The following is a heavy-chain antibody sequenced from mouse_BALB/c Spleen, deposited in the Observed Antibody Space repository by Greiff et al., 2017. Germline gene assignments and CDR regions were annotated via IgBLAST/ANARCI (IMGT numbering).Heavy chain of an antibody. V-gene: IGHV1S29*02. CDR1: GYTFTDYN. J-gene: IGHJ4*01. Sequence: EVQLVESGPELVKPGASVKISCKASGYTFTDYNMHWVKQSHGKSLEWIGYIYPYNGGTGYNQKFKSKATLTVDNSSSTAYMELRSLTSEDTAVYYCNAYDLYYAMDYWGQGTSVTVSS. D-gene: IGHD2-12*01. CDR3: NAYDLYYAMDY. CDR2: IYPYNGGT.